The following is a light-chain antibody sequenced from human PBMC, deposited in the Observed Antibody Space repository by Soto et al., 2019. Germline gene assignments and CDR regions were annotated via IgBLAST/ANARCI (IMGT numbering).Light chain of an antibody. J-gene: IGKJ3*01. CDR1: QSVSSY. CDR3: QQRSTWPPFT. CDR2: DAT. Sequence: EIVLTQSPATLSLSPGERATLSCRASQSVSSYLAWYQQKPGQAPRLLLYDATNRATGIPARFRGSGSGTDFTLTISSLEPEDFAVYYCQQRSTWPPFTFGPGTKVDIK. V-gene: IGKV3-11*01.